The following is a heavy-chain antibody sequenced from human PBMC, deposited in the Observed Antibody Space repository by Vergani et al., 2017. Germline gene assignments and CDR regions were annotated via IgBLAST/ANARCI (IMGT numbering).Heavy chain of an antibody. V-gene: IGHV4-39*01. Sequence: QLQLQESGPGLVKPSETLSLTCTVSGGSISSSSYYWGWIRQPPGKGLEWIGSIYYSGSTYYNPSLKSRVTISVDTSKNQFSLKLSSVTAADTAVYYCARQFGYCSSTSCYSLDYGGQGTLVTVSS. CDR2: IYYSGST. D-gene: IGHD2-2*03. J-gene: IGHJ4*02. CDR1: GGSISSSSYY. CDR3: ARQFGYCSSTSCYSLDY.